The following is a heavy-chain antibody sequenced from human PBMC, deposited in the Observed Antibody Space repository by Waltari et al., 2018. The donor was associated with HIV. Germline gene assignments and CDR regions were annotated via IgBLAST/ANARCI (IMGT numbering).Heavy chain of an antibody. J-gene: IGHJ4*02. V-gene: IGHV3-23*01. CDR2: VSDDGVAT. CDR3: AKFRGGSLATYHFDS. CDR1: GFTFSSYA. D-gene: IGHD2-15*01. Sequence: EVQLLESGGGLVQPGGSLRLSCAASGFTFSSYAMSWVRQAPGKGLEWGSGVSDDGVATYDADSVKGRFTISRDYSRNTLYVQMNSLRAEDTAVYYCAKFRGGSLATYHFDSWGQGTLVTVSS.